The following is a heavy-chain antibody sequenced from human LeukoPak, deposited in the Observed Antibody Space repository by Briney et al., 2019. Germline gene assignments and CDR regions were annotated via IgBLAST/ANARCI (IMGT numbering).Heavy chain of an antibody. J-gene: IGHJ6*03. V-gene: IGHV3-23*01. CDR1: GFTFSSYA. Sequence: AGGSLRLSCAASGFTFSSYAMSWVRQAPGKGLEWVSGISGSGGSTYYADSVKGRFTISRDNSKNTLYLQMNSLRAEDPAVYYCAKPHDYMDVWGKGTRVTVSS. CDR2: ISGSGGST. CDR3: AKPHDYMDV.